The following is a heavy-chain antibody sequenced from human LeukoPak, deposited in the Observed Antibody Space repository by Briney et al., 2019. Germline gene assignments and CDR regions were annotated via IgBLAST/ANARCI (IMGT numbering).Heavy chain of an antibody. V-gene: IGHV3-23*01. J-gene: IGHJ4*02. CDR3: AKDHFCSSTSCFFDY. Sequence: GGSLRLSCAASGFTFSSYAMSWVRQAPGKGLEWVSAISGSGGSTYYAGSVKGRFTISRDNSKNTLYLQMNSLRAEDTAVYYCAKDHFCSSTSCFFDYWGQGTLVTDSS. CDR1: GFTFSSYA. CDR2: ISGSGGST. D-gene: IGHD2-2*01.